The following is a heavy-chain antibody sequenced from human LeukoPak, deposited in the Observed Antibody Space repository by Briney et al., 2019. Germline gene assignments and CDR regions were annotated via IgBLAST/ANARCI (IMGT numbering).Heavy chain of an antibody. Sequence: GGSLRLSCAASGFTFSNHWMSWVRQAPGKGLEWVANIKQDGSEKYYVDSVKGRFTISRDNAKNSLYLQMSSLRAEDTAIYYCARGRPGMGIVIDYWGQGTLVTVSS. D-gene: IGHD7-27*01. CDR1: GFTFSNHW. J-gene: IGHJ4*02. CDR3: ARGRPGMGIVIDY. V-gene: IGHV3-7*01. CDR2: IKQDGSEK.